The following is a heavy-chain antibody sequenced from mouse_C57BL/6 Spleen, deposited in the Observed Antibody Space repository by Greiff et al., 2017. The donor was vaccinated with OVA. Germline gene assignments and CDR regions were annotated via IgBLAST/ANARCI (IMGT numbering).Heavy chain of an antibody. D-gene: IGHD1-1*01. V-gene: IGHV1-55*01. Sequence: QVQLQQPGAELVKPGASVKMSCKASGYTFTSYWITWVKQRPGQGLEWIGDIYPGSGSTNYNEKFKSKATLTVDTSSSTAYMQLSSLTSEDSAVYYCSRWGVTTVVTDGFAYWGQGTLVTVSA. CDR1: GYTFTSYW. CDR3: SRWGVTTVVTDGFAY. J-gene: IGHJ3*01. CDR2: IYPGSGST.